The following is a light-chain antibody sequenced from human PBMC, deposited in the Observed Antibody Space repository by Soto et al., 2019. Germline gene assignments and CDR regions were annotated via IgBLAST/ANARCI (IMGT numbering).Light chain of an antibody. CDR1: QSISSW. Sequence: DIQITQSPSILSASVGDRVTITCRASQSISSWLAWYQQKPGKASNLLIHKASHLESGVPSRFSGSGSGTEFTLTISSLQPGDFATYYCQHYNTYPWTFGQGTKVDIK. CDR3: QHYNTYPWT. J-gene: IGKJ1*01. V-gene: IGKV1-5*03. CDR2: KAS.